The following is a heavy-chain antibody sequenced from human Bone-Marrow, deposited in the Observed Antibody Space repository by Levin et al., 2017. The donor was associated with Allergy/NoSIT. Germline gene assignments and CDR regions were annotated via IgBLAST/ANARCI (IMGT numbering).Heavy chain of an antibody. CDR1: GYSFTHYA. Sequence: ASVKVSCKASGYSFTHYAIHWVRQAPGQRLEWMGWINPVNGNTKYSQNFQGRVTITKDTSASTVYVELSSLRSEDTAVYYCAREVSPRGRSRQWLPLDWFDPWGQGTLVTVSS. CDR2: INPVNGNT. V-gene: IGHV1-3*01. J-gene: IGHJ5*02. D-gene: IGHD5-12*01. CDR3: AREVSPRGRSRQWLPLDWFDP.